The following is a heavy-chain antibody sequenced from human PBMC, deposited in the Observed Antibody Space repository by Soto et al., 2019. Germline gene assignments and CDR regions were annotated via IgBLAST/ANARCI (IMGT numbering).Heavy chain of an antibody. CDR2: ISGSGGST. V-gene: IGHV3-23*01. CDR3: AKEHGYCSSTSCYIDY. Sequence: GGSLRLSCAASGFTFSSYAMSWVRQAPGKGLEWVSAISGSGGSTYYADSVKGRFTISRDNSKNTLYLQMNSLRAEDTAVYYCAKEHGYCSSTSCYIDYWGQGTLVTVSS. CDR1: GFTFSSYA. D-gene: IGHD2-2*02. J-gene: IGHJ4*02.